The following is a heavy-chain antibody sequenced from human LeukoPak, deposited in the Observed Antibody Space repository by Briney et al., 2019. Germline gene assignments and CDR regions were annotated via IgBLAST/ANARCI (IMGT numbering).Heavy chain of an antibody. D-gene: IGHD4-17*01. Sequence: ASVKVSCKASGYTFTSYYMHWVRQAPGQGLEWMGIINPSGGSTSYAQKFQGRVTMTRDTSTSTVYMELSSLRSEDTAVYYCARDPRLYGDYVLSLAFDIWGQGTMVNGSS. CDR3: ARDPRLYGDYVLSLAFDI. CDR1: GYTFTSYY. V-gene: IGHV1-46*01. CDR2: INPSGGST. J-gene: IGHJ3*02.